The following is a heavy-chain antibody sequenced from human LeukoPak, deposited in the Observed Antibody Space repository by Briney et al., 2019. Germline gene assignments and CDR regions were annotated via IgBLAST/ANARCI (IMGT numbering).Heavy chain of an antibody. CDR1: GFTFSSYA. V-gene: IGHV3-23*05. Sequence: PGGSLRLSCAASGFTFSSYALTWVRQAPGKGLEWVSAVDKSGTFTYYSDSVKGRFTISRDNSKNTLFLQMNSLRVEDTALYYCAEGGPPNYFDPWGQGTLVTVSS. CDR2: VDKSGTFT. J-gene: IGHJ5*02. CDR3: AEGGPPNYFDP. D-gene: IGHD3-16*01.